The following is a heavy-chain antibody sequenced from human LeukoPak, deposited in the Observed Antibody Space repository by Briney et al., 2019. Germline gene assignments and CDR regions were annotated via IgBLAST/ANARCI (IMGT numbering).Heavy chain of an antibody. CDR1: GGSFSGYY. Sequence: SETLSLTCAVYGGSFSGYYWGWIRQPPGKGLEWIGEINHSGSTNYNPSLKSRVTISVDTSKNQFSLKLSSVTAADTAVYYCARLPPHHKVVVPAAKSRVEDYWGQGTLVTVSS. CDR2: INHSGST. D-gene: IGHD2-2*01. J-gene: IGHJ4*02. V-gene: IGHV4-34*01. CDR3: ARLPPHHKVVVPAAKSRVEDY.